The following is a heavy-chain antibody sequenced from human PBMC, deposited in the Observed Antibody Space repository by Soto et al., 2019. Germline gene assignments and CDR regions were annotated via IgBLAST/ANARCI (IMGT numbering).Heavy chain of an antibody. Sequence: ASVKVSCKASGYTFANYGISWVRQAPGQGLEWMGWISPYKGNTYYAQNLQGRVTMTTDTSTSTAYMELRSLRSDDTAVYYWARDLDGSGSYYTDYWGQGTLVTVSS. CDR1: GYTFANYG. V-gene: IGHV1-18*01. D-gene: IGHD3-10*01. CDR2: ISPYKGNT. CDR3: ARDLDGSGSYYTDY. J-gene: IGHJ4*02.